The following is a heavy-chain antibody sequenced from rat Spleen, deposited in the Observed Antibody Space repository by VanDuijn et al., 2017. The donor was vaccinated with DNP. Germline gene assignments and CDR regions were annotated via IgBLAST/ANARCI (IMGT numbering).Heavy chain of an antibody. CDR1: DYSITNNY. CDR3: ARTIRGTTVYAMDA. V-gene: IGHV3-1*01. CDR2: INYSGRN. Sequence: EVQLQESGPGLVKPSQSLSLTCSVTDYSITNNYWGWIRKFPGNEMEWIGHINYSGRNSYNPSLKSRIPITRDTSKNQFFLQVNSVTTEHTATSYCARTIRGTTVYAMDAWGRGTSLTVSS. D-gene: IGHD4-3*01. J-gene: IGHJ4*01.